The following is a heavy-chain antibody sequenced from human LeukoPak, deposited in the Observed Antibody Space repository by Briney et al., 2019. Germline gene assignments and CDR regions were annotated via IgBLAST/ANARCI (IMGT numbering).Heavy chain of an antibody. CDR2: ISGSGGST. Sequence: GGSLRLSCAASGFTFSSYAVSWVRQAPGKGLEWVSAISGSGGSTYYADSVKGRFTISRDNSKNTLYLQMNSLRAEDTAVYYCAKTRWDYYGSGSLSRFDYWGQGTLVTVSS. V-gene: IGHV3-23*01. J-gene: IGHJ4*02. CDR1: GFTFSSYA. CDR3: AKTRWDYYGSGSLSRFDY. D-gene: IGHD3-10*01.